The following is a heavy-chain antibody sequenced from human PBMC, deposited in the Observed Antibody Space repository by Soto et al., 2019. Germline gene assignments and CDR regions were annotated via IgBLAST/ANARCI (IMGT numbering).Heavy chain of an antibody. J-gene: IGHJ4*02. V-gene: IGHV3-23*01. CDR3: ARWSGYGDL. Sequence: EVQVLLSGGGLIQPGGPLRLSCAASGFTFTDYSMAWDRQTPARGLEWFAGMSIGYEKTFYADSVRGRFIVSRDSSKNTVDLQMISLRVEDTAIYYCARWSGYGDLWGQGTLVSVSS. D-gene: IGHD4-17*01. CDR1: GFTFTDYS. CDR2: MSIGYEKT.